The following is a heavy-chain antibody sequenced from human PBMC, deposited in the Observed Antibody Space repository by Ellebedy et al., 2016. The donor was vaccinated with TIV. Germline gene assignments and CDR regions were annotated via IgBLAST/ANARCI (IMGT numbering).Heavy chain of an antibody. D-gene: IGHD3-22*01. CDR3: ARDSSGYQDAFDI. V-gene: IGHV4-31*03. Sequence: SETLSLXCTVSDGSISSGGYYWSWIRQHPGKGLEWIGYIYYSGSTYYNPSLKSRVTISVDTSKNQFSLKLSSVTAADTAVYYCARDSSGYQDAFDIWGQGTMVTVSS. CDR1: DGSISSGGYY. CDR2: IYYSGST. J-gene: IGHJ3*02.